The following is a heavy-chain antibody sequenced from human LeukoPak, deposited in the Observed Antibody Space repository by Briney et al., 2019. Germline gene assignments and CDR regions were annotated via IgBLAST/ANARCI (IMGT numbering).Heavy chain of an antibody. CDR3: AREALGDSSSWNY. CDR1: GGTFSSYA. Sequence: GASVKVSCKASGGTFSSYAISWVRQAPGQGLEWMGRIIPILGIANYAQKFQGRVTITADKSTSTAYMELSSLRSEDTAVYYCAREALGDSSSWNYWGQGTLVTVSS. D-gene: IGHD6-13*01. V-gene: IGHV1-69*04. CDR2: IIPILGIA. J-gene: IGHJ4*02.